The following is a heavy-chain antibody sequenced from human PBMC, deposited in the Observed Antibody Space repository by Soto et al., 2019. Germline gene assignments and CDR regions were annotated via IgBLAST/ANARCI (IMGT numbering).Heavy chain of an antibody. V-gene: IGHV2-70*04. D-gene: IGHD6-13*01. J-gene: IGHJ4*02. CDR1: GFSLSTSGMR. CDR3: ARIRAAAGYFDY. Sequence: SGPTLVNPXQTLTLTCTFSGFSLSTSGMRVSWIRQPPGKALEWLARIDWDDDKFYSTSLKTRLTISKDTSKNQVVLTMTNMDPVDTATYYCARIRAAAGYFDYWGQGTLVTVSS. CDR2: IDWDDDK.